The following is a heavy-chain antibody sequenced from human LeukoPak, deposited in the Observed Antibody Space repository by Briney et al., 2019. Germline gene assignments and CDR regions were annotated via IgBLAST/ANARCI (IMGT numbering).Heavy chain of an antibody. CDR1: GGSISSSSYY. CDR2: IYYSGST. V-gene: IGHV4-39*07. J-gene: IGHJ4*02. D-gene: IGHD4-17*01. CDR3: ARVHYGDYVTFDY. Sequence: SETLSLTCTVSGGSISSSSYYWGWIRQPPGKGLEWIGSIYYSGSTYYNPSLKSRVTISVDTSKNQFSLKLSSVTAADTAVYYCARVHYGDYVTFDYWGQGTLVTVSS.